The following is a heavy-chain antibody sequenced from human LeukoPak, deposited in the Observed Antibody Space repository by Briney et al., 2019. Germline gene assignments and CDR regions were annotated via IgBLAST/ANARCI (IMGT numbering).Heavy chain of an antibody. V-gene: IGHV3-48*01. D-gene: IGHD1-7*01. CDR3: VRGETATSGTSFDY. J-gene: IGHJ4*02. Sequence: PGGSLRLSCVASGFTFSDHSLNWVRQAPGKGLDWLSYISSRSVTVLYAESVRGRFTISRDNAKNILYLQMSSLRPEDTALYYCVRGETATSGTSFDYWGQGALVTVSP. CDR1: GFTFSDHS. CDR2: ISSRSVTV.